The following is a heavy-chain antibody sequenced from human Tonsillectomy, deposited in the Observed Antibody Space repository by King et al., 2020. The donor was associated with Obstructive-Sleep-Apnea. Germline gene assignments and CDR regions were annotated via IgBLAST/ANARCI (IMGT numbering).Heavy chain of an antibody. D-gene: IGHD3-22*01. J-gene: IGHJ3*02. CDR2: ISWNSGSI. Sequence: VQLVESGGGLVQPGRSLRLSCAASGFTFDDYDMHWVRQAPGKGLEWVSSISWNSGSIGSADSVKGRFTISRDNAKNSLYLQMNSLIAEDTSLYYCAKDIKYYYDSSGYPRAFDIWGQGTMVTVSS. CDR3: AKDIKYYYDSSGYPRAFDI. CDR1: GFTFDDYD. V-gene: IGHV3-9*01.